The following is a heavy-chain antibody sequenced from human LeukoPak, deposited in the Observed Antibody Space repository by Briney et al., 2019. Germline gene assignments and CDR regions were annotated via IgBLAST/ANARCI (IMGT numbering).Heavy chain of an antibody. D-gene: IGHD6-13*01. CDR1: GFTFSRYW. CDR3: ARGLPGYSNTWNDH. CDR2: TNSDGSLP. Sequence: GGSLRLSCAASGFTFSRYWMHWVRQAPGKGLVWVSRTNSDGSLPSYADSVKGRFTISRDNAKNTLYLQMNSLGVKDTANYCARGLPGYSNTWNDHWGQGTLVTVSS. V-gene: IGHV3-74*01. J-gene: IGHJ5*02.